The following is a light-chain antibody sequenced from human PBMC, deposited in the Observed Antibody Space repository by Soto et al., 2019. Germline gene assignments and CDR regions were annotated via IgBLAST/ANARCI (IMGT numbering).Light chain of an antibody. Sequence: EIVMTQSPATLSVSPGERATLSCRASQSVSSTLAWYQQKPGQAPRLLIYGASTRATGIPARFSGRGSGTEFTLTISSLQSEDFAIYFCQQYNNWPPDRTFGQGTKVEIK. CDR1: QSVSST. CDR3: QQYNNWPPDRT. V-gene: IGKV3-15*01. J-gene: IGKJ1*01. CDR2: GAS.